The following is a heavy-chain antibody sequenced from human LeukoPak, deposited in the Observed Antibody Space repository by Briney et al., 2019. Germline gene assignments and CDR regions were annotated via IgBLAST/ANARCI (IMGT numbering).Heavy chain of an antibody. CDR3: AKDRYYGSGSYYTWFDP. CDR1: GFTFSSYA. D-gene: IGHD3-10*01. V-gene: IGHV3-23*01. CDR2: ISGSGGST. Sequence: PGGSLRLSCAASGFTFSSYAMSWVRQAPGKGLEWVSAISGSGGSTYYADSVKGRFTISRDNSKNTLYLQMNSLRAEDTAVYYCAKDRYYGSGSYYTWFDPWGQGTLVTVSS. J-gene: IGHJ5*02.